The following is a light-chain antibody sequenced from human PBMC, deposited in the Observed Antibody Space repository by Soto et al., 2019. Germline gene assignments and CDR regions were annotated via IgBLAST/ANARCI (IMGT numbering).Light chain of an antibody. CDR2: GAS. CDR1: QSVSSSY. V-gene: IGKV3-20*01. Sequence: EIVLTQSPGTLSLSPGERATLSCRASQSVSSSYLAWYQQKPGQAPRLLIYGASSRATGIPDRFSSSGSGTDFTLTISRLEPEDFAVYYCQQYGSSPPYTFGKGNKLEIK. J-gene: IGKJ2*01. CDR3: QQYGSSPPYT.